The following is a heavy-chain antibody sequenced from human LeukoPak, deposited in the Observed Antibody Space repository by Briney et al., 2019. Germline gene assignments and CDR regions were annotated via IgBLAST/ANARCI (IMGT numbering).Heavy chain of an antibody. Sequence: ASVKVSCKASGYTFTSYGISWVRQAPGQGLEWMGWINPNSGGTNYAQKFQGRVTMTRDTSISTAYMELSRLRSDDTAVYYCARQRGYSYAWGQGTLVTVSS. CDR3: ARQRGYSYA. CDR2: INPNSGGT. D-gene: IGHD5-18*01. J-gene: IGHJ5*02. V-gene: IGHV1-2*02. CDR1: GYTFTSYG.